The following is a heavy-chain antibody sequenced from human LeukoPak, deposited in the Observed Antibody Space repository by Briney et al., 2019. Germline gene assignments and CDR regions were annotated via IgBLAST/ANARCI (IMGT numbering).Heavy chain of an antibody. CDR2: IIPIFGTA. J-gene: IGHJ3*02. CDR3: ASPSPYGDYTNDAFDI. D-gene: IGHD4-17*01. V-gene: IGHV1-69*13. CDR1: GGTFISYA. Sequence: PVKVSCKASGGTFISYAISWVRQAPGQGLEWMGGIIPIFGTANYAQKFQGRVTITADESTSTAYMELSSLRSEDTAVYYCASPSPYGDYTNDAFDIWGRGTMVTVSS.